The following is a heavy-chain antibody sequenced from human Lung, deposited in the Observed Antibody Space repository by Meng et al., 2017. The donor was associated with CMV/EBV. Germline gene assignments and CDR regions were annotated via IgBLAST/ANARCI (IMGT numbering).Heavy chain of an antibody. J-gene: IGHJ6*02. CDR2: ISSGSENI. V-gene: IGHV3-21*01. D-gene: IGHD1-26*01. Sequence: GGSXRLXCVGFGFXFSDYSMNWVRQAPGKGLEWVASISSGSENIHYADSVKGRFTISRDNFKSSMSVQMDSLRVEDTAVYYCVRDLRDGAWDQLPLYGMDVWXQGTTVTVSS. CDR1: GFXFSDYS. CDR3: VRDLRDGAWDQLPLYGMDV.